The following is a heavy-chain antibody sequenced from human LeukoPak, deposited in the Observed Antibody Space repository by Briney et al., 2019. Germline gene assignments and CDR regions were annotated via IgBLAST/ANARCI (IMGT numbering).Heavy chain of an antibody. D-gene: IGHD5-18*01. CDR2: INHSGST. J-gene: IGHJ4*02. CDR3: ARGRGYSYGYSHRYYFDY. Sequence: PGESLRLSCAASGFTFTTYWMSWVRQPPGKGLEWIGEINHSGSTNYNPSLKSRVTISVDTSKNQFSLKLSSVTAADTAVYYCARGRGYSYGYSHRYYFDYWGQGTLVTVSS. CDR1: GFTFTTYW. V-gene: IGHV4-34*01.